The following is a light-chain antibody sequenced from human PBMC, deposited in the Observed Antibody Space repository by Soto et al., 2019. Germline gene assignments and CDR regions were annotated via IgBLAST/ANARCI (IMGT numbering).Light chain of an antibody. J-gene: IGLJ1*01. V-gene: IGLV2-14*01. Sequence: QSALTQPASVSGSPGQSITISCTGTSSDLAIYNYVSWYQQQPGKAPKLMIYQVTNRPSGVSNRFSGSRSGNTASLTISGLQAEDEAEYYCSSYSDISNDVFGTGTKVTV. CDR1: SSDLAIYNY. CDR2: QVT. CDR3: SSYSDISNDV.